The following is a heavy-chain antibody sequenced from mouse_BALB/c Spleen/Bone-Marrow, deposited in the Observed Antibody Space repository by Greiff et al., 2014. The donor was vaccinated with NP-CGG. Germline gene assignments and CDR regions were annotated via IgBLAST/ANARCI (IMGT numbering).Heavy chain of an antibody. CDR2: ISSGGST. CDR3: ARVGITTVDC. J-gene: IGHJ2*01. V-gene: IGHV5-6-5*01. Sequence: LQQSGGGLVKPGGSLKLSCAASGFTFSSYAMSWVRQTPEKRLEWVASISSGGSTYYPDSVKGRFTISRDNARNILYLQMSSLRSEDTAMYYCARVGITTVDCWGQGTTLTVSS. D-gene: IGHD1-1*01. CDR1: GFTFSSYA.